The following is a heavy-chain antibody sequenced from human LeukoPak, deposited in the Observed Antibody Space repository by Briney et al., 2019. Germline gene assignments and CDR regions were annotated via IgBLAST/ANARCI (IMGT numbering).Heavy chain of an antibody. D-gene: IGHD2/OR15-2a*01. CDR2: ISSRGTNI. Sequence: PSQTLSLTCTVSGGSISSGGYYWSWIRQHPGKGLEWVSYISSRGTNIYYTDSVKGRFSISRDNAKNSLSLQMNSLRAEDTAVYYCARDGSRSGLYYFDLWGQGILVTVSS. V-gene: IGHV3-11*01. J-gene: IGHJ4*02. CDR3: ARDGSRSGLYYFDL. CDR1: GGSISSGGYY.